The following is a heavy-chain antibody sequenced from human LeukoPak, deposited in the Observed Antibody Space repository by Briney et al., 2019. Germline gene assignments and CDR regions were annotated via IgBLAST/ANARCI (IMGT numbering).Heavy chain of an antibody. D-gene: IGHD5-18*01. CDR2: INQNGNEK. CDR3: VLGYSYGYLFDY. V-gene: IGHV3-7*01. J-gene: IGHJ4*02. CDR1: GFTFSCSW. Sequence: GGSLRLSCAASGFTFSCSWMSWVRQAPGKGLEWVAIINQNGNEKYYVDSVKGRFTISRDNAKNSLYFQMNSLRAEDTAVYFCVLGYSYGYLFDYWGRGTLVTVSS.